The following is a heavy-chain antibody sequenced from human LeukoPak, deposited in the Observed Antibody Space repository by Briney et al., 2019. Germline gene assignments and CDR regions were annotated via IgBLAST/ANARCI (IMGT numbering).Heavy chain of an antibody. CDR2: IRSKANSYAT. CDR1: GFRFGDFA. D-gene: IGHD3-3*01. J-gene: IGHJ5*02. CDR3: TRHRNDFWSGYFIWFDP. V-gene: IGHV3-73*01. Sequence: PGGSLRLSCEASGFRFGDFAMSWVRQTPGKGLEWVGRIRSKANSYATVYAASVKGRFTISRDDSKNTAYQQMNSLKTEDTAVYYCTRHRNDFWSGYFIWFDPWGQGTLVTVSS.